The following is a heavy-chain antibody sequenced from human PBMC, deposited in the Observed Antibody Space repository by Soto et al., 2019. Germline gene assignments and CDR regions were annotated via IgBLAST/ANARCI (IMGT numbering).Heavy chain of an antibody. CDR2: ISYDGSNK. CDR3: AKDKYSSGWYRHRYYYYGMDV. D-gene: IGHD6-19*01. CDR1: GFTFSSYG. Sequence: QVQLVESGGGVVQPGRSLRLSCAASGFTFSSYGMHWVRQAPGKGLEWVAVISYDGSNKYYADSVKGRFTISRDNSKNTMYLQMNSLRAEDTAVYYCAKDKYSSGWYRHRYYYYGMDVWGQGTTVTVSS. J-gene: IGHJ6*02. V-gene: IGHV3-30*18.